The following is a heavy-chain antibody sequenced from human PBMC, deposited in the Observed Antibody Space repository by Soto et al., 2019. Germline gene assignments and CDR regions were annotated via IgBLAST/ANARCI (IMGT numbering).Heavy chain of an antibody. J-gene: IGHJ5*02. CDR2: INHSGSI. CDR3: ARGAYLNWFDP. V-gene: IGHV4-34*01. Sequence: PSETLSLTCAVYGGSVGGYYWSWVRQPPGKGLEWIGEINHSGSITYAPSLKSRVTMSVDTSKNQFSLRLNSVTAADTAVYYCARGAYLNWFDPWGQGTLVTVSS. CDR1: GGSVGGYY.